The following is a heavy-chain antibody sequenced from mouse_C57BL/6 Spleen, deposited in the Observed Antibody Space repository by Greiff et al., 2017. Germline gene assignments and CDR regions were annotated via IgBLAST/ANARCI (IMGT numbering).Heavy chain of an antibody. CDR3: TRYDYDFAY. CDR2: IDPGTGGT. J-gene: IGHJ3*01. CDR1: GYTFTDYE. D-gene: IGHD2-4*01. V-gene: IGHV1-15*01. Sequence: VQLQQSGAELVRPGASVTLSCKASGYTFTDYEMHWVKQTPVHGLEWIGAIDPGTGGTAYNQKFKGKAILTADKSSSTAYMALRGLTSEDSAVDYCTRYDYDFAYWGHGTLVTVSA.